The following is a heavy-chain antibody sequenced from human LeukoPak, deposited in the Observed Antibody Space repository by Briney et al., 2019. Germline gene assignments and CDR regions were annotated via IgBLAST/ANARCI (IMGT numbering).Heavy chain of an antibody. CDR2: IKQDGSEK. Sequence: PGGSLRLSCAASGFTFSNYWMTWVRQAPGKGLEWVANIKQDGSEKYYVDSVKGRFTISRDNARNSLFLQMNSLRAEDTAVYYCARESHEQSLDYWGQGTLVTVSS. J-gene: IGHJ4*02. CDR1: GFTFSNYW. V-gene: IGHV3-7*01. CDR3: ARESHEQSLDY. D-gene: IGHD6-13*01.